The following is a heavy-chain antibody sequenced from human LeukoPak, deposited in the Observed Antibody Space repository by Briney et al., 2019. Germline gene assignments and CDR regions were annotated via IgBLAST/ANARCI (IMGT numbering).Heavy chain of an antibody. Sequence: PGGSLRLSCAASGFTFSSYGMHWVRQAPGKGLEWVAVISYDGSNKYYADSVKGRFTISRDNSKNTLYLQMNSLRAEDTAVYYCAKDMITFGGAPGAFDIWGQGTMVTVSS. V-gene: IGHV3-30*18. D-gene: IGHD3-16*01. CDR1: GFTFSSYG. CDR3: AKDMITFGGAPGAFDI. CDR2: ISYDGSNK. J-gene: IGHJ3*02.